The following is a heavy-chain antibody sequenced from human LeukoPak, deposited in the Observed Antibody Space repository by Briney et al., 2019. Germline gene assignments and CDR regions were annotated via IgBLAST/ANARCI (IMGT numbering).Heavy chain of an antibody. Sequence: GGSLRLSCAASGFTFSSYSMNWVRQAPGKGLEWVSSISSSSSYIYYADSVKGRFTISRDNAKNSLYLQMNSLRAEDTAVYYCARDRLPRDGYSEVFDYWGQGTLVTVSS. CDR2: ISSSSSYI. J-gene: IGHJ4*02. CDR3: ARDRLPRDGYSEVFDY. V-gene: IGHV3-21*01. CDR1: GFTFSSYS. D-gene: IGHD5-24*01.